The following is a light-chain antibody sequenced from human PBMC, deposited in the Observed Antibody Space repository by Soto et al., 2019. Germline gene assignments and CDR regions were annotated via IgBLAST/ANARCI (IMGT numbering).Light chain of an antibody. V-gene: IGKV3-20*01. CDR1: RSVSSRY. CDR3: HQYGYSPNT. Sequence: EIVLTQSPGTLSLSPGERATLSCRASRSVSSRYFAWYQQRPGQAPRLLIYGTSNRATGIPDKFSGSGSGTDFTLTSSRLEPEDFAVYFCHQYGYSPNTFGQGTKLEIK. J-gene: IGKJ2*01. CDR2: GTS.